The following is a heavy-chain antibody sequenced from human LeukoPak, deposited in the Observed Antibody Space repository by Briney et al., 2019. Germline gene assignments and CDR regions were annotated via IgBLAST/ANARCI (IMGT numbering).Heavy chain of an antibody. V-gene: IGHV3-74*03. J-gene: IGHJ5*02. CDR1: GFTFNSYW. Sequence: PGGSLRLSCAASGFTFNSYWMHWVRQVAGKGLVWVARINGDASNTTYADSVKGRFTISRDNAKNTLYLQMNSLRVDDTAVYYCARAMPHDNWFDPWGQGSLVTVSS. D-gene: IGHD2-2*01. CDR3: ARAMPHDNWFDP. CDR2: INGDASNT.